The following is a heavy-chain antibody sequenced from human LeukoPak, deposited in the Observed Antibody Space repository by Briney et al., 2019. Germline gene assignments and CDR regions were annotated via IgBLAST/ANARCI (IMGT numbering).Heavy chain of an antibody. D-gene: IGHD5-24*01. Sequence: SETLSLTCTVSGGSISSGSYYWGWIRQPPGKGLEWIGSIYFSGSTYYNPSLKSRVTMSVDTSKNQFSLKLSSVTAADTAVYYCARHRRDGYNLVYYYYGMDVWGQGTTVTVSS. V-gene: IGHV4-39*01. CDR3: ARHRRDGYNLVYYYYGMDV. CDR2: IYFSGST. J-gene: IGHJ6*02. CDR1: GGSISSGSYY.